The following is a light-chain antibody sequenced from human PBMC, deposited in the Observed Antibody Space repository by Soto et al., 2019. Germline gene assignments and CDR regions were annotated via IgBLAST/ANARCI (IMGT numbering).Light chain of an antibody. CDR1: QRVSSN. J-gene: IGKJ1*01. Sequence: EIVMTQSPATLSVSPGEGATLSCRASQRVSSNLAWYQQKPGQAPRLLIYSASTRASGIPPRFSGSGSGTEFTLSISSLQSADFAVYYCLQYNNWPPLTFGQGTKVEIK. V-gene: IGKV3-15*01. CDR2: SAS. CDR3: LQYNNWPPLT.